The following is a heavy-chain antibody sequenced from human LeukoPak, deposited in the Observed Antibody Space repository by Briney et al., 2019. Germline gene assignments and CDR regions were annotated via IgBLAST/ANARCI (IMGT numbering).Heavy chain of an antibody. CDR1: GFTFSSYG. V-gene: IGHV3-30*18. CDR3: AKDGPPTVTRGSFDY. CDR2: ISSDGSNN. Sequence: PGRSLRLSCAASGFTFSSYGMHWVRQAPGKGREWVADISSDGSNNYYANSVKGRFTISRDNSKNTLYLQMNSLRAEDTAVYYCAKDGPPTVTRGSFDYWGQGTLVTASS. J-gene: IGHJ4*02. D-gene: IGHD4-11*01.